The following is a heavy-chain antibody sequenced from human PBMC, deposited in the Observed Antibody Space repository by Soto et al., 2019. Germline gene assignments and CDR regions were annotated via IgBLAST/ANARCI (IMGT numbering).Heavy chain of an antibody. D-gene: IGHD4-4*01. Sequence: GGSLRLSCAASGFTFSSYAMHWVRQAPGKGLEWVAVISYDGSNKYYADSVKGRFTISRDNSKNTLYLQMNSLRAEDTAVYYCARXSGESNYVDYYYYGMDVWGQGTTVTVSS. J-gene: IGHJ6*02. CDR3: ARXSGESNYVDYYYYGMDV. CDR1: GFTFSSYA. V-gene: IGHV3-30-3*01. CDR2: ISYDGSNK.